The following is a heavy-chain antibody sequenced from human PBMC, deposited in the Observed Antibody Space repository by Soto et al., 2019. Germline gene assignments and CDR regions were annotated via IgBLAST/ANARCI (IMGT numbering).Heavy chain of an antibody. Sequence: ASVKVSCKASGYTFTSYYMHWVRQAPGQGLEWMGIINPSGGSTSYAQKFQGRVTMTRDTSTSTVYMELSSLRSEDTAVYYCASRGCSGGSCRHTGCYYYYMDVWGKGTTVTVSS. CDR2: INPSGGST. CDR1: GYTFTSYY. V-gene: IGHV1-46*03. J-gene: IGHJ6*03. CDR3: ASRGCSGGSCRHTGCYYYYMDV. D-gene: IGHD2-15*01.